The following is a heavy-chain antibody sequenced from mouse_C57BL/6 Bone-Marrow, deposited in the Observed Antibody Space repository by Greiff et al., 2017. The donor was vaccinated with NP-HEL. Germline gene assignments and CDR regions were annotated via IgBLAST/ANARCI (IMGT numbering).Heavy chain of an antibody. J-gene: IGHJ3*01. Sequence: EVQGVESGEGLVKPGGSLKLSCAASGFTFSSYAMSWVRQTPEKRLEWVAYISSGGDYIYYADTVKGRFTISRDNARNTLYLQMSSLKSEDTAMYYCTRGDYDYTGFAYWGQGTLVTVSA. D-gene: IGHD2-4*01. CDR1: GFTFSSYA. CDR3: TRGDYDYTGFAY. CDR2: ISSGGDYI. V-gene: IGHV5-9-1*02.